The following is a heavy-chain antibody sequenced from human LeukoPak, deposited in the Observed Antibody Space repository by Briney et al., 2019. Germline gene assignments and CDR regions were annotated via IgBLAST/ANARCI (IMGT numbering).Heavy chain of an antibody. CDR1: GYSFTSYC. CDR3: ASLYFTLPPARLPDY. CDR2: IYPGNSET. V-gene: IGHV5-51*04. Sequence: GESLKISCTGSGYSFTSYCIGWVRQSPGKGLEWIGIIYPGNSETKYSPSFQSHDTISPYKPLSTAYLQRCTLKAPDTPMYYPASLYFTLPPARLPDYWGQGTLVTVSS. J-gene: IGHJ4*02. D-gene: IGHD2-8*01.